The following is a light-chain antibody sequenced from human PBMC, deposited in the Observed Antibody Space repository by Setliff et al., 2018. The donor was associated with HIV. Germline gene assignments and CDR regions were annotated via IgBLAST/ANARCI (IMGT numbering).Light chain of an antibody. Sequence: LTQPASVSGSPGQSITISCAETSSDVGGYNYVSWYQQHPGKAPKLMISDVSNRPSGVSNRFSGSKSGNTASLTISGLQAEDEADYYCSSYTSSTPLYVFGTGTKVTVL. CDR3: SSYTSSTPLYV. CDR1: SSDVGGYNY. J-gene: IGLJ1*01. V-gene: IGLV2-14*03. CDR2: DVS.